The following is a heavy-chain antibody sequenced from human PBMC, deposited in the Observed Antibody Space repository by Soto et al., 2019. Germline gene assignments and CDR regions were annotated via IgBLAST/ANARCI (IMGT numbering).Heavy chain of an antibody. J-gene: IGHJ4*02. CDR3: GREVGVPGEK. Sequence: QVQLVQSGAEVKKPGDSVKVSCKTSGYRFSSSAINWVRQASGQGLEWVGWMSPNSGNTGFGQKFQGRVTMTKDTARSTAYMALTSLRAGDTAVYYCGREVGVPGEKWGQGTLVTVSA. D-gene: IGHD2-2*01. V-gene: IGHV1-8*01. CDR2: MSPNSGNT. CDR1: GYRFSSSA.